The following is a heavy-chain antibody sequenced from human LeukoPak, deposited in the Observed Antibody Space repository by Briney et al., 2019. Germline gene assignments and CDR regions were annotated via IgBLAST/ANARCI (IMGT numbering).Heavy chain of an antibody. J-gene: IGHJ4*02. V-gene: IGHV4-34*01. CDR3: ARPRNWSYRCFDY. D-gene: IGHD1-26*01. CDR1: GGSLSGYY. CDR2: INHSGST. Sequence: KPSETLSLTCAVYGGSLSGYYWSWIRQPPGKGLEWIGEINHSGSTNYNPSLKSRVTISVDTSKNQFSLKLSSVTAADTAVYYCARPRNWSYRCFDYWGQGTLVTVSS.